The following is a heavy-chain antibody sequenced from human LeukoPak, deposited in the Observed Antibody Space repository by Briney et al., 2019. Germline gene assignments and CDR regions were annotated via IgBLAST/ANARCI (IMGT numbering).Heavy chain of an antibody. CDR1: GFTFSSYS. Sequence: GGSLRLSCAASGFTFSSYSMNWVRQAPGKGLEWVSSISSSSSYIYYADSVKGRFTISRDNAENSLYLQMNSLRAEDTAVYYCARLPTDYYDSSGYYRAFDIWGQGTMVTVSS. CDR3: ARLPTDYYDSSGYYRAFDI. D-gene: IGHD3-22*01. V-gene: IGHV3-21*01. CDR2: ISSSSSYI. J-gene: IGHJ3*02.